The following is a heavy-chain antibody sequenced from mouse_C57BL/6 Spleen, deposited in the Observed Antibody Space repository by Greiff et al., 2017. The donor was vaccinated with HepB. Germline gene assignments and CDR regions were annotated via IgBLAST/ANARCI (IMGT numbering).Heavy chain of an antibody. D-gene: IGHD2-12*01. V-gene: IGHV5-4*01. CDR3: ASGAVYDRFAY. CDR1: GFTFSSYA. J-gene: IGHJ3*01. CDR2: ISDGGSYT. Sequence: EVQVVESGGGLVKPGGSLKLSCAASGFTFSSYAMSWVRQTPEKRLEWVATISDGGSYTYYPDNVKGRFTISRDNAKNNLYLQMSHLKSEDTAMYYCASGAVYDRFAYWGQGTLVTVSA.